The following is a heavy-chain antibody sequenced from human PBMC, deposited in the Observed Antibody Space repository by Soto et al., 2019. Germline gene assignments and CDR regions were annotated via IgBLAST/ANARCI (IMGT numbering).Heavy chain of an antibody. J-gene: IGHJ5*02. D-gene: IGHD6-25*01. CDR2: IYTSGST. CDR3: ARGEHPERPFSRQNWFDP. CDR1: GGSISSYY. Sequence: QVQLQESGPGLVKPSETLSLTCTVSGGSISSYYWSWIRQPAGKGLEWIGRIYTSGSTNYNPSLKSRVTMSVDTSKNQFSLKLSSVTAADTAVYYCARGEHPERPFSRQNWFDPWGQGTLVTVSS. V-gene: IGHV4-4*07.